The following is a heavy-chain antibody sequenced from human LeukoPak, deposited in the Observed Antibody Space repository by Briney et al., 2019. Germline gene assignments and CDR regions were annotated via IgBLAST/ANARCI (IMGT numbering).Heavy chain of an antibody. J-gene: IGHJ4*02. CDR3: AKDSRYCSSTSCYGGDY. V-gene: IGHV3-43*02. Sequence: GGSLRLSCAASGFTFSSYAMSWVRQAPGKGLEWVSLISGDGGSTYYADSVKGRFTISRDNSKNSLYLQMNSLRTEDTALYYCAKDSRYCSSTSCYGGDYWGQGTLVTVSS. D-gene: IGHD2-2*01. CDR2: ISGDGGST. CDR1: GFTFSSYA.